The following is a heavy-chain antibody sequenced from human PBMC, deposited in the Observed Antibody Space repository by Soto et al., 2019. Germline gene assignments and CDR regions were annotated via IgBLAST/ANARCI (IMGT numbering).Heavy chain of an antibody. V-gene: IGHV3-48*02. CDR2: ISSSSSTI. CDR1: GFTFSSYT. Sequence: GSLRLSCAASGFTFSSYTMNWVRQAPGKGLEWVSYISSSSSTIYYADSVKGRFTISRDNAKNSLYLQMNSLRDEDTAVYYCARDMTVTLPMDVWGQGTTVTVSS. D-gene: IGHD4-4*01. J-gene: IGHJ6*02. CDR3: ARDMTVTLPMDV.